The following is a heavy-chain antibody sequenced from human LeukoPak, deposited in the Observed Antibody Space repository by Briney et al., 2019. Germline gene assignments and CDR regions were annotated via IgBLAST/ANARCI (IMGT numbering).Heavy chain of an antibody. V-gene: IGHV3-66*01. CDR1: GFTVSSNH. J-gene: IGHJ4*02. CDR2: IYSGGST. CDR3: VKTYGYCSATGCYVFDY. Sequence: PGGSLRLSCAASGFTVSSNHMSWVRHAPGKGLEWVSVIYSGGSTYYAESVKGRFSISRDNSKNTLYLQMSSLRTEDTAVYSCVKTYGYCSATGCYVFDYWGQGTLVTVSS. D-gene: IGHD2-2*01.